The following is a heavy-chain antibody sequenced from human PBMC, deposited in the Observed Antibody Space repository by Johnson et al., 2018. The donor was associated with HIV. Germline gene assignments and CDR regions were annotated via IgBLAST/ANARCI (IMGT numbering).Heavy chain of an antibody. CDR3: AKDLSGYSYGYGAFDI. CDR2: ISGSGRSI. CDR1: GFTFSDYF. J-gene: IGHJ3*02. Sequence: QVLLVESGGGLVKPGGSLRLSCGGTGFTFSDYFMSWIRQAPGKGLEWVSYISGSGRSIYYADSLKGRFSISRDNAKNSLYLQMNSLRAEDTAVYFCAKDLSGYSYGYGAFDIWGQGTMVTVSS. D-gene: IGHD5-18*01. V-gene: IGHV3-11*04.